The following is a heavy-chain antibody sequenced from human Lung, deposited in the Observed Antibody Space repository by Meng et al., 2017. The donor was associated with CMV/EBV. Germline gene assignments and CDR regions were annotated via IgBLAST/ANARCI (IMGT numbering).Heavy chain of an antibody. V-gene: IGHV4-39*07. Sequence: SXTXSLXXSVSGDSVSSSDYHWAWIRQPPGKGLECIGSIHSSGYTYSNPSLKSRVAFSLDTSKNQFSLKLSSVTAADTAVYYCARDYKFDTRPFDYWGQGTLVTVSS. CDR3: ARDYKFDTRPFDY. J-gene: IGHJ4*02. CDR2: IHSSGYT. D-gene: IGHD3-22*01. CDR1: GDSVSSSDYH.